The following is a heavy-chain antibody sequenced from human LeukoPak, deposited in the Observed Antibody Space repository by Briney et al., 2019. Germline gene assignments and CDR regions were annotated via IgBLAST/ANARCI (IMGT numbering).Heavy chain of an antibody. V-gene: IGHV3-23*01. CDR1: GFTFDDYW. Sequence: GGSLRLSCGASGFTFDDYWMSWVRQAPGQGLEWVSAISGSGGSTYYADSVKGRFTISRDNSKNTLYLQMNSLRAEDTAVYYCAKISSRVGGYNWFDPWGQGTLVTVSS. J-gene: IGHJ5*02. CDR2: ISGSGGST. D-gene: IGHD2-15*01. CDR3: AKISSRVGGYNWFDP.